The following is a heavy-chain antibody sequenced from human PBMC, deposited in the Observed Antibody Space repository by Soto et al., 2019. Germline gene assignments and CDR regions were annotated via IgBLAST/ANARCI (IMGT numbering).Heavy chain of an antibody. V-gene: IGHV3-30*18. CDR2: ISYDGSNK. Sequence: QVQLVESGGGVVQPGRSLRLSCAASGFTFSSYGMHWVRQAPGKGLEWVAVISYDGSNKYYVDSVKGRFTISRDNSKNPLYLQMNSLRAEDTAVYYCAKEDRILPLPDAFDIWGQGTMVTVSS. J-gene: IGHJ3*02. CDR3: AKEDRILPLPDAFDI. D-gene: IGHD5-18*01. CDR1: GFTFSSYG.